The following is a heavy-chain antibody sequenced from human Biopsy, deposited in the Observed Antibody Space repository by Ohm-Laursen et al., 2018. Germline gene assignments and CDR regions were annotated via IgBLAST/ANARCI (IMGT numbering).Heavy chain of an antibody. Sequence: ASVTVSCKASGYTFTSYGISWARQAPGHGLEWMGWINTYNGNTNYAQNLQGRVTMTTDTSTSTAYMELRSLRSDDTAVYYCARERGGYKRTDCWGQGTTVTVSS. CDR1: GYTFTSYG. J-gene: IGHJ6*02. D-gene: IGHD5-24*01. V-gene: IGHV1-18*01. CDR3: ARERGGYKRTDC. CDR2: INTYNGNT.